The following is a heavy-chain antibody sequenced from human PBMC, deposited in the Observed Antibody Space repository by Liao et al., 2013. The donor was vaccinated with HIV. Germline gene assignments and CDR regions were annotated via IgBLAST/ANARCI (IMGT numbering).Heavy chain of an antibody. J-gene: IGHJ6*03. Sequence: QVQLQESGPGLVKPSETLSLTCTVSGGSIGSDYWSWVRQPPGKGLEWIGFMSYSGSTSYNTSLKSRVSISLGTSNRQFALKLTSVTAADTAVYYCARVVSGSYDLYMDVWGKGATVTVSS. CDR1: GGSIGSDY. D-gene: IGHD1-26*01. CDR3: ARVVSGSYDLYMDV. V-gene: IGHV4-59*13. CDR2: MSYSGST.